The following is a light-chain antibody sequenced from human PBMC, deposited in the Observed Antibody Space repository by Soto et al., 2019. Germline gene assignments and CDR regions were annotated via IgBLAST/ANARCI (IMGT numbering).Light chain of an antibody. CDR3: QQYGSSPRT. V-gene: IGKV3-20*01. CDR1: QSVSNSY. CDR2: GAS. Sequence: EIELTQSRGTLSLSPGERATLSCRASQSVSNSYLAWYQQKPGQAPRLLIYGASSRATGIPDRFSGSGSGTDFTLTISRLEPEDFAVYYCQQYGSSPRTFGQGTKLEIK. J-gene: IGKJ2*01.